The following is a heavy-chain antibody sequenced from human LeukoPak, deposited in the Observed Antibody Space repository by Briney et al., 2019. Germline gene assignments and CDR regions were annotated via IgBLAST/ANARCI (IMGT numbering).Heavy chain of an antibody. J-gene: IGHJ4*02. Sequence: PGGSLRLSCAASGFTFSIYSMNWVRQAPGKGLEWLSYITSDSNTIYYADSVKGRFTISRDNAKNSLYLQMNSLTAEDTAVYYCAKPFGFLEWLYGGYFDSWGQGALVTVSS. D-gene: IGHD3-3*01. CDR3: AKPFGFLEWLYGGYFDS. CDR1: GFTFSIYS. CDR2: ITSDSNTI. V-gene: IGHV3-48*01.